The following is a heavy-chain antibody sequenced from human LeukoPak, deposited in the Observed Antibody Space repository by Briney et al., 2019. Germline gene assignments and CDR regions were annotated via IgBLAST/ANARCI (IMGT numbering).Heavy chain of an antibody. CDR3: ATDRGGGSCFST. Sequence: GGPLRLSCAASGFTFSSYWMHWVRQAPGKGLVWVSRVNTDGRDTIYADSVKGRFTISRDNAKNTLHLQMNSLRAEDTAVYFCATDRGGGSCFSTWGQGTLDTVSS. CDR2: VNTDGRDT. V-gene: IGHV3-74*01. D-gene: IGHD2-15*01. CDR1: GFTFSSYW. J-gene: IGHJ5*02.